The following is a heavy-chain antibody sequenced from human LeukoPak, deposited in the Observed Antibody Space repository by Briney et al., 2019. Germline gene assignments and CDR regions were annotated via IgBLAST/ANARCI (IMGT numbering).Heavy chain of an antibody. CDR2: MNPNSGNT. CDR1: GYTFTSYD. Sequence: GASVKVSCKASGYTFTSYDINWVRQATGQGLERMGWMNPNSGNTGYAQKFQGRVTITRNTSISTAYMELSSLRSEDTAVYHCARGLGLGATPGYNWFDPWGQGTLVTVSS. CDR3: ARGLGLGATPGYNWFDP. J-gene: IGHJ5*02. V-gene: IGHV1-8*03. D-gene: IGHD1-26*01.